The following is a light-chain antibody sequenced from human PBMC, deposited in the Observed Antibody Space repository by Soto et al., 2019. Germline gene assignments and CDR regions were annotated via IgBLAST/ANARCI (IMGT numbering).Light chain of an antibody. Sequence: QSVLTQPPSVSAAPGQNVTISCSGSNSNIENNYICWYQRLPGTAPKLLIYDNNKRPSAIPDRFSGSKSATSATLGITGLQTGDAADYYCGTWSGNLYVFGSGTKLTVL. J-gene: IGLJ1*01. CDR2: DNN. CDR1: NSNIENNY. CDR3: GTWSGNLYV. V-gene: IGLV1-51*01.